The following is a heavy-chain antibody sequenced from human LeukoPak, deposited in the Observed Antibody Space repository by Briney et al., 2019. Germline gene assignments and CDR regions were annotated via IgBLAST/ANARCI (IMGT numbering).Heavy chain of an antibody. CDR3: ARGFHYVWGSYRSQGPFDY. V-gene: IGHV1-18*01. D-gene: IGHD3-16*02. CDR1: GYTFTSYG. J-gene: IGHJ4*02. CDR2: ISAYNGNT. Sequence: ASVNVSCKASGYTFTSYGISWVRQAPGQGLEWMGWISAYNGNTNYAQKLQGRVTMTTDTSTSTAYMELRSLRSDDTAVYYCARGFHYVWGSYRSQGPFDYWGQGTLVTVSS.